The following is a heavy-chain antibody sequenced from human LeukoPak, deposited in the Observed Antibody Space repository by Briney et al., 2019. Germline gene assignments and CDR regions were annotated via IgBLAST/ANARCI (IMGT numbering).Heavy chain of an antibody. CDR1: GFTFSSYE. J-gene: IGHJ3*02. D-gene: IGHD2-15*01. CDR3: VRDSVVVVAPIPRHAFGI. CDR2: ISGSGSAI. V-gene: IGHV3-48*03. Sequence: GGSLRLSCAASGFTFSSYEMNWVRQAPGKGLEWVSYISGSGSAINYSDSVKGRFTISRDNAKNSVYLQMNSLRAEDTAIYYCVRDSVVVVAPIPRHAFGIWGQGTRVTVSS.